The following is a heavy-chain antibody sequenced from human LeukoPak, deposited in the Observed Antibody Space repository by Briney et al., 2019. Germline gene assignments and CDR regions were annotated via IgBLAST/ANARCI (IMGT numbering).Heavy chain of an antibody. J-gene: IGHJ3*02. CDR1: GFTFSNYW. Sequence: PGGSLRLSCAASGFTFSNYWMHWVRQAPGKGLVWVSRINSDGSTATYADSVKGRFTTSRDNAKKTLYVQMNSLRAEDTAVYYCAREVGGNLGDAFDIWGRGTRVSVSS. V-gene: IGHV3-74*03. CDR2: INSDGSTA. D-gene: IGHD4-23*01. CDR3: AREVGGNLGDAFDI.